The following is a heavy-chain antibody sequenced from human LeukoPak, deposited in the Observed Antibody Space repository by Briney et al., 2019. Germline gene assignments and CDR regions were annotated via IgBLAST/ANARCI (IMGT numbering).Heavy chain of an antibody. Sequence: GGSLRLSCAASGFALINNYMSWVRQAPGKALESVSAISGSGGSTYYADSVKGRFTISGDNSKNTLFLLVDTLRVEDTATYYCAKDRSLGRLVHDAFDVWGQGTKVVVSS. V-gene: IGHV3-23*01. D-gene: IGHD3-16*01. CDR1: GFALINNY. J-gene: IGHJ3*01. CDR3: AKDRSLGRLVHDAFDV. CDR2: ISGSGGST.